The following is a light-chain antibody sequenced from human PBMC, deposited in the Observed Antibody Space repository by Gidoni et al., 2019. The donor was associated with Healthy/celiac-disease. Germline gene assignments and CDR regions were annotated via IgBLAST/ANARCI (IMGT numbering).Light chain of an antibody. CDR1: QSVLYSSNNKNY. J-gene: IGKJ2*01. CDR2: WAS. Sequence: DIVMTQSPDYLAASLGERATINCKSSQSVLYSSNNKNYLAWYQQKPGQPPKLLIYWASTRESGVPDRFSGSGSGTDFTLTISSLQAEDVAVYYCQQYYSTPLTFGQGTKLEIK. CDR3: QQYYSTPLT. V-gene: IGKV4-1*01.